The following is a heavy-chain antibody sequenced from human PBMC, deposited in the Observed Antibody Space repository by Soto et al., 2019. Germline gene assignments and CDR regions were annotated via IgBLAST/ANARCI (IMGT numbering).Heavy chain of an antibody. D-gene: IGHD2-15*01. J-gene: IGHJ4*02. CDR2: INHSGST. Sequence: QVQLQQWGAGLLKPSGTLSLTCAVYGGSFSGYYWSWIRQPPGKGLEWIGAINHSGSTNYNPSLRGRVTISVDTSKNQFSLKLSSVTAADTAVYYCARGGGIVVVVAATILDYWGQGTLVTVSS. CDR3: ARGGGIVVVVAATILDY. V-gene: IGHV4-34*01. CDR1: GGSFSGYY.